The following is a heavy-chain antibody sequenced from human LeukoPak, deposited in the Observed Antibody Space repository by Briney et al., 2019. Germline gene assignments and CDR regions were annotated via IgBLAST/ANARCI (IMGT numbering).Heavy chain of an antibody. D-gene: IGHD3-16*01. CDR3: ARDVWGVGAPRLDY. CDR2: INPNSGDT. Sequence: ASVKVSFKASGYTFTGYYMHWVRQAPGQGLEWMGWINPNSGDTNFAQKFQGRVTMTRDTSINTAYMELSRLRSDDTAVYYCARDVWGVGAPRLDYWGQGTLVTVSS. V-gene: IGHV1-2*02. J-gene: IGHJ4*02. CDR1: GYTFTGYY.